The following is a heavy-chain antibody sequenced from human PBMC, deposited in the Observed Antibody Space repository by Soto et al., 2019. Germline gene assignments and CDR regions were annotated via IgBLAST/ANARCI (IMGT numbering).Heavy chain of an antibody. CDR3: ARDPGLLWFGELSGFDI. V-gene: IGHV1-3*01. D-gene: IGHD3-10*01. J-gene: IGHJ3*02. CDR1: GYTFTSYA. CDR2: INAGNGNT. Sequence: GASVKVSCKASGYTFTSYAMHWVRQAPRQRLEWMGWINAGNGNTKYSQKFQGRVTITRDTSASTAYMELSSLRSEDTAVYYCARDPGLLWFGELSGFDIWGQGTMVTVSS.